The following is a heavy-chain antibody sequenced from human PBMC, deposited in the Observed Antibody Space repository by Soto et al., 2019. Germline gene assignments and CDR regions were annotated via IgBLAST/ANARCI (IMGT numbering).Heavy chain of an antibody. V-gene: IGHV3-23*01. J-gene: IGHJ6*03. D-gene: IGHD2-15*01. CDR2: ISGSGGST. CDR1: GFTFSSYA. Sequence: EVQLLESGGGLVQPGGSLRLSCAASGFTFSSYAMSWVRQAPGKGLEWVSAISGSGGSTYYAYSVKGRFTISRDNSKNTLYLQMNSLRAEDTAVYYCAKGDSYYYYYYMDVWGKGTTVTLSS. CDR3: AKGDSYYYYYYMDV.